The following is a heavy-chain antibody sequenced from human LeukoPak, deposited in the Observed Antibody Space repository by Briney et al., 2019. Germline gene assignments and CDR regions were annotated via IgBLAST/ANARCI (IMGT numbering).Heavy chain of an antibody. CDR3: ASGELDSLYYFDY. CDR1: GFTFSSYS. CDR2: ISSSSSTI. D-gene: IGHD1-1*01. Sequence: GGSLRLSCAASGFTFSSYSMNWVRQAPGKGLEWVSYISSSSSTIYYADSVKGRFTISRDNAKNTLYLQMNSLRAEDTAVYFCASGELDSLYYFDYWGQGTLVTVSS. V-gene: IGHV3-48*01. J-gene: IGHJ4*02.